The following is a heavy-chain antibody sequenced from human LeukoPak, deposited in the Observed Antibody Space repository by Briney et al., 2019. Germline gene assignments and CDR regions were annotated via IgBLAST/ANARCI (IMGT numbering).Heavy chain of an antibody. CDR1: GGSIGGHY. Sequence: SETLSLTCSVSGGSIGGHYWSWIRQPPGKGLEWIGEINHSGSTNYNPSLKSRVTISVDTSKNQFSLKLSSVTAADTAVYYCARRTRYCSSTSCSNWFDPWGQGTLVTVSS. CDR2: INHSGST. CDR3: ARRTRYCSSTSCSNWFDP. J-gene: IGHJ5*02. V-gene: IGHV4-34*01. D-gene: IGHD2-2*01.